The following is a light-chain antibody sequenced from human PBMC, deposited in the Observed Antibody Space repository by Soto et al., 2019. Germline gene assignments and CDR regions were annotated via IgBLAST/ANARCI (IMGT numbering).Light chain of an antibody. J-gene: IGLJ1*01. Sequence: QSALTQPASVSGSPGQSITISCTGTISDVGGYNFVSWYQQYPGKAPKLMICDVSNRPSGVSNRFSGSKSGNTASLTISGLQAEDEGDYYCSSFTGSNYVFGTGTKLTVL. V-gene: IGLV2-14*03. CDR2: DVS. CDR1: ISDVGGYNF. CDR3: SSFTGSNYV.